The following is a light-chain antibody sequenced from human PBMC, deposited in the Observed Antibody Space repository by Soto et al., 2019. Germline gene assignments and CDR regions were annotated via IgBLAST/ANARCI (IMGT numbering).Light chain of an antibody. CDR2: DAS. V-gene: IGKV3-11*01. CDR1: QSVSSY. CDR3: QQRSTWPVT. Sequence: EIVLTQSPATLSLSPGERATLSCRASQSVSSYLAWYQQKPGQAPRLLIYDASNRATGIPARFSGSGSVTEFTLTISSLEPEDFAVYYCQQRSTWPVTFGQGTRLEIK. J-gene: IGKJ5*01.